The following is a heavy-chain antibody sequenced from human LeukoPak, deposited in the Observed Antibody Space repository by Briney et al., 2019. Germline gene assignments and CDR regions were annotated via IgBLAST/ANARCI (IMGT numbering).Heavy chain of an antibody. D-gene: IGHD1-26*01. CDR1: GYSFTNYW. Sequence: GESLKISCKGSGYSFTNYWIGWVRQMPGKGLEWMGIIYPGDSDTRYSPSFQGQVTISADKSISTAYLQWSSLKASDTAIYYCARRVNSGNYYYFDYWGQGILATVSS. CDR3: ARRVNSGNYYYFDY. J-gene: IGHJ4*02. CDR2: IYPGDSDT. V-gene: IGHV5-51*01.